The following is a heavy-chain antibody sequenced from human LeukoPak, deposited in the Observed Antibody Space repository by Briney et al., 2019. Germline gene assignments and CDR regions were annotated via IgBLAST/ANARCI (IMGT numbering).Heavy chain of an antibody. J-gene: IGHJ4*02. CDR2: IDPNSGDT. Sequence: GASVKVSRKASGYTFTGYHVHWVRQAPGQGLEWMGWIDPNSGDTDFAQKFQGRVTMARDTSISTAYMELSSLKSDDTAVYYCTRVLNWGGYFDYWGQGTLVTVSS. CDR1: GYTFTGYH. V-gene: IGHV1-2*02. D-gene: IGHD7-27*01. CDR3: TRVLNWGGYFDY.